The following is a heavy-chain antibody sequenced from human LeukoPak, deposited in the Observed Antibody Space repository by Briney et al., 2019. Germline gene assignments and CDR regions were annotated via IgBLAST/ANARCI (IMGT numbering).Heavy chain of an antibody. D-gene: IGHD3-10*01. J-gene: IGHJ3*02. V-gene: IGHV6-1*01. Sequence: SQILSLTCAISGDNISNNRAAWDWIRQSPSRGLVWLGRTYFRSQWFYDYADSFKGRLTFNADTSNNQFSLHLKSVSPEDTAVYWSGSAWAFDIWGQGTMVTVSS. CDR2: TYFRSQWFY. CDR3: GSAWAFDI. CDR1: GDNISNNRAA.